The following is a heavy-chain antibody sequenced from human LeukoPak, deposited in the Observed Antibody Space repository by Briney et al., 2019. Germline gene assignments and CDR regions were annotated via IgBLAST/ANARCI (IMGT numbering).Heavy chain of an antibody. V-gene: IGHV3-11*06. CDR1: GFTFTDHH. CDR2: ISSSSDYK. CDR3: ARQGLYDSSDFWTFQH. Sequence: GGSLRLTCAASGFTFTDHHMSWIRQTPKEGLEWLSYISSSSDYKNYADSLKGRFTISRDNAKNSVYLQMNSLRAEDTAVYYCARQGLYDSSDFWTFQHWGQGTLVTVSS. D-gene: IGHD3/OR15-3a*01. J-gene: IGHJ1*01.